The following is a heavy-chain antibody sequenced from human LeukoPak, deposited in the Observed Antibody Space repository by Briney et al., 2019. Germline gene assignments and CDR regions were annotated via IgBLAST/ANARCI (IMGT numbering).Heavy chain of an antibody. Sequence: GSLSLSCAASGFTFSSYDMHWVRQATGKGLEWVSAIGTAGDTYYPGSVKGRFTISRENAKNPLYLQMNSLRAGDTAVYYCASSTAADAFDIWGQGTMVTVSS. CDR2: IGTAGDT. D-gene: IGHD2-2*01. J-gene: IGHJ3*02. CDR3: ASSTAADAFDI. V-gene: IGHV3-13*01. CDR1: GFTFSSYD.